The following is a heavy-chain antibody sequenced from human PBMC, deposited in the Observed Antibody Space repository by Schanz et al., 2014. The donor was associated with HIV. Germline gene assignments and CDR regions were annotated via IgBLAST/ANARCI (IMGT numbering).Heavy chain of an antibody. CDR1: GGTFRSFA. CDR2: ISAYNGNI. J-gene: IGHJ3*02. D-gene: IGHD2-2*01. CDR3: ARDRGSISWMGRAFDI. V-gene: IGHV1-18*01. Sequence: QVQLVQSGTAVKKPGSSVKVSCKPSGGTFRSFAISWVRQAPGQGLEWMGWISAYNGNINYAQKFRDRVTMTTDTSTTTASMELRSLRSDDTAVYFCARDRGSISWMGRAFDIWGQGTRLIVSS.